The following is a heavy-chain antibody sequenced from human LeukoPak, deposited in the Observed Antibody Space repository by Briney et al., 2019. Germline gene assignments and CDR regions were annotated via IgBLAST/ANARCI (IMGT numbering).Heavy chain of an antibody. V-gene: IGHV3-30*18. D-gene: IGHD3-22*01. CDR2: ISYDGSNK. CDR1: GFTFNSYC. J-gene: IGHJ4*02. Sequence: GGSLRLSCAASGFTFNSYCMHWVRQPPGKGLEWVALISYDGSNKYYADSVKGRFTISRDNSKNTLYLQMNSLRAEDTAVYYCAKTRDSSDYYFDYWGQGTLVTVSS. CDR3: AKTRDSSDYYFDY.